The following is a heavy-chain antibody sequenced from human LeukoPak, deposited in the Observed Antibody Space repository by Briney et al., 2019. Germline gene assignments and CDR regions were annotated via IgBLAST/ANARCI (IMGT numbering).Heavy chain of an antibody. CDR3: ARSDYGDYGGFDY. CDR1: GFTFSSSA. J-gene: IGHJ4*02. Sequence: GGSLRLSCVASGFTFSSSAMHRVRQAPGKGLEYVSGINTIGGSTYYVNSVKGRFTISRDNSKNTLYLQMGSLRPEDMAVYYCARSDYGDYGGFDYWGQGTLVTVSS. CDR2: INTIGGST. D-gene: IGHD4-17*01. V-gene: IGHV3-64*01.